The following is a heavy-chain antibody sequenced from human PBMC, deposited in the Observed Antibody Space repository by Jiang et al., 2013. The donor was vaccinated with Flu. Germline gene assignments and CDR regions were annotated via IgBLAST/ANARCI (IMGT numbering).Heavy chain of an antibody. D-gene: IGHD3-16*02. V-gene: IGHV4-39*01. CDR2: IHYSGKT. J-gene: IGHJ4*02. CDR3: VRQAGYDYVWGSWRYTTPPDY. Sequence: YGSGLVKPSETLSLTCTVSDGSISSSSYYWGWVRQPPGKGLEWIGSIHYSGKTSYSPSLQSRITISVDTSKNHFSLKLRSVTAADTAVYYCVRQAGYDYVWGSWRYTTPPDYWGQGTLVTVSS. CDR1: DGSISSSSYY.